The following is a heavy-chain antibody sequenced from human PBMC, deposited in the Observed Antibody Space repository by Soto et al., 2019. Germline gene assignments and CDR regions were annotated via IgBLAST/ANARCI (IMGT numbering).Heavy chain of an antibody. J-gene: IGHJ6*02. CDR2: IYYSGSP. CDR1: GGSISSGGYY. CDR3: ARAGGGSGYYGYYYGMDV. D-gene: IGHD3-22*01. Sequence: SETLSLTCTVSGGSISSGGYYWSWIRQHPGKGMEWIGYIYYSGSPYYNPSLKSRVTISVDTSKNQFSLKLSSVTAADTAVYYCARAGGGSGYYGYYYGMDVWGQGTTVTVSS. V-gene: IGHV4-31*03.